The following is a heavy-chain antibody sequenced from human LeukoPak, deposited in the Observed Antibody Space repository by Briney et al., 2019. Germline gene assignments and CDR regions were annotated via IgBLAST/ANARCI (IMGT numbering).Heavy chain of an antibody. J-gene: IGHJ3*02. CDR3: ARAGSSWDAFDI. CDR2: LYYSGDT. Sequence: SETLSLTCTVSGGSISSGGYYWSWIRQPPGKALEWIGYLYYSGDTYYSPSLKSRVTISVDTSKNQFSLKLSSVTAADTAVYYCARAGSSWDAFDIWGQGTMVTVSS. V-gene: IGHV4-61*08. CDR1: GGSISSGGYY. D-gene: IGHD6-13*01.